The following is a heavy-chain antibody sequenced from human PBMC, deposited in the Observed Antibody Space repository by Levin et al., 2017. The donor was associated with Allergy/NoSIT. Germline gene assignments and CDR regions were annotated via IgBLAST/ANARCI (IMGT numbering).Heavy chain of an antibody. CDR2: VNWDDDK. J-gene: IGHJ3*02. CDR1: GFSLTTSGMC. D-gene: IGHD6-13*01. V-gene: IGHV2-70*11. Sequence: QTLSLTCTFSGFSLTTSGMCVSWIRQPPGKALEWLARVNWDDDKYYSTSLKTRLTISKDTSKNHVVLTMTNMDPVDTATYYCARYQAIAAAGTGAFDMWGQGTMVTVSS. CDR3: ARYQAIAAAGTGAFDM.